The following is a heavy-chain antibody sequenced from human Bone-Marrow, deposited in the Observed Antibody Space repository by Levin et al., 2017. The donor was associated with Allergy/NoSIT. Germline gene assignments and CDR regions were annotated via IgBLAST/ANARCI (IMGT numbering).Heavy chain of an antibody. CDR1: GFDLSEYY. CDR2: IGAASTRI. Sequence: GGSLRLSCTASGFDLSEYYMSWVRQAPGKGLEWVLYIGAASTRINYTDSVKGRFTVSRDNAKNSLYLQMNGLRAEDTGVYYCARDHHYNWHDGHGALWGHGTLVHVSS. J-gene: IGHJ4*03. D-gene: IGHD1-1*01. CDR3: ARDHHYNWHDGHGAL. V-gene: IGHV3-11*01.